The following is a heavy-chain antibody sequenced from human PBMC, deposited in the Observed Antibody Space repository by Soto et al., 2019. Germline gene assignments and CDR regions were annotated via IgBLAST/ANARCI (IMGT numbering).Heavy chain of an antibody. Sequence: SGPTLVNPTQTLTLTCTFSGFSLTSGGAGVAWVRQPPGKALEWLALMSWGGDTYYSPSLQSRLTITKDTSKNQVVLTMTNMDPVDTGTYYCAHRHFFWFGELYGYFDPWGQGILVTVSS. D-gene: IGHD3-10*01. V-gene: IGHV2-5*02. J-gene: IGHJ5*02. CDR2: MSWGGDT. CDR1: GFSLTSGGAG. CDR3: AHRHFFWFGELYGYFDP.